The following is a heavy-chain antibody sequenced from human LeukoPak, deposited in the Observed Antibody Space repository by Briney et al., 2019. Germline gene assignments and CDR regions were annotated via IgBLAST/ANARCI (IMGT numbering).Heavy chain of an antibody. CDR2: IIPIFGTA. V-gene: IGHV1-69*06. CDR3: ASPAAAGLLYYFDS. J-gene: IGHJ4*02. Sequence: SVKVSCKASGGTFSSYAISWVRQAPGQGLEWMGGIIPIFGTANYAQKFQGRVTITADKSTSTAYMELSNLRSEDTAVYYCASPAAAGLLYYFDSWGQGTLVTVSS. CDR1: GGTFSSYA. D-gene: IGHD6-13*01.